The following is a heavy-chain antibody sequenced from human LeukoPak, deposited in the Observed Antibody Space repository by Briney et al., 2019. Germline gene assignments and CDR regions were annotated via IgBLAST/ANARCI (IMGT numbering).Heavy chain of an antibody. Sequence: GGSLRLSCAASGFTFSSYWMHWVRQAPGKGLVWVSRINSDGSSTSYADSVKGRFTISRDNAKNTLYLQMNSLRAEDTAVYYCARDPHDLKYYYDSSEGWFDPLGPGNPGHRLL. CDR3: ARDPHDLKYYYDSSEGWFDP. J-gene: IGHJ5*02. V-gene: IGHV3-74*01. CDR1: GFTFSSYW. CDR2: INSDGSST. D-gene: IGHD3-22*01.